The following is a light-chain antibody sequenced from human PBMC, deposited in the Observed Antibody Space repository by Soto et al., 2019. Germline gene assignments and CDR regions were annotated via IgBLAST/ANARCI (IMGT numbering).Light chain of an antibody. J-gene: IGKJ2*01. CDR3: QQSYRPPYP. CDR2: DAS. CDR1: QSISSY. V-gene: IGKV1-39*01. Sequence: DIQMTQSPSSLSASVGERVTITCRANQSISSYLNWYQLKPGKAPKLLIYDASTLQRGVPSRFSGSGSGTDFTLTIRSLQLDDFATYSCQQSYRPPYPFGQGTKVDIK.